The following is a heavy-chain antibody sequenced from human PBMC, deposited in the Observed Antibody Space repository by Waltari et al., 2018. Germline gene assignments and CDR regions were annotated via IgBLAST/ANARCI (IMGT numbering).Heavy chain of an antibody. J-gene: IGHJ4*02. Sequence: EVQLVESGGGLVKPGDSLRLSCVASGFTFANAWINWVRQAPGKGLEWVGSLKSKAEGGTTDYAAPVKGRFAISRDDSKDTAYLQMNSLKTEDTAMYFCTTEGGRTWPMYWGQGTLVTVSS. V-gene: IGHV3-15*01. CDR3: TTEGGRTWPMY. CDR1: GFTFANAW. D-gene: IGHD2-2*01. CDR2: LKSKAEGGTT.